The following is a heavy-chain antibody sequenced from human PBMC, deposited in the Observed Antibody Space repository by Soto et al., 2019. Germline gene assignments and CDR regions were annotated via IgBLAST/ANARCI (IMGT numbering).Heavy chain of an antibody. CDR3: AKTGGDYSNYVLPFDY. V-gene: IGHV3-23*01. J-gene: IGHJ4*02. CDR1: GFTFSSYA. Sequence: GGSLRLSCAASGFTFSSYAMSWVRQAPGKGLEWVSAISGSGGSTYYADSVKGRFTISRDNSKNTLYLQMNSLRAEDTAVYYCAKTGGDYSNYVLPFDYWGQGTLVTVSS. D-gene: IGHD4-4*01. CDR2: ISGSGGST.